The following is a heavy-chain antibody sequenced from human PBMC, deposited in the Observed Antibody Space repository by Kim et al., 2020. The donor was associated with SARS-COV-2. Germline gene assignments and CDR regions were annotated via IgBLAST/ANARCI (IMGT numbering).Heavy chain of an antibody. CDR3: AKSRYSSSCMDV. D-gene: IGHD6-6*01. Sequence: YDADSVKGRFTISRDNSKTTLYLQMNSLRAEDTAVYYCAKSRYSSSCMDVWGKGTTVTVSS. V-gene: IGHV3-23*01. J-gene: IGHJ6*04.